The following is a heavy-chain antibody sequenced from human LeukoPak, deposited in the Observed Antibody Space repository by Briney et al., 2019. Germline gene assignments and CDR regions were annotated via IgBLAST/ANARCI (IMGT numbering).Heavy chain of an antibody. CDR3: ARGYRSSTSCANFDY. D-gene: IGHD2-2*01. CDR2: ISSSSSTV. Sequence: GGSLRLSCAASGFTFSNYAMNWVRQAPGKGLEWVSYISSSSSTVYYPDSVKGRFSISRDNAKNSLYLQMNSLRDEDTAVYYCARGYRSSTSCANFDYWGQGTLVTVSS. V-gene: IGHV3-48*02. CDR1: GFTFSNYA. J-gene: IGHJ4*02.